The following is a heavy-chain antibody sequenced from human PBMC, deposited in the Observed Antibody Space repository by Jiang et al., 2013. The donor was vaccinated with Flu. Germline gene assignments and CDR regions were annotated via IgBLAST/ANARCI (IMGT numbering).Heavy chain of an antibody. CDR2: IYYSGST. J-gene: IGHJ4*02. V-gene: IGHV4-31*01. D-gene: IGHD6-19*01. CDR3: ARYSSGWKYFDY. Sequence: GSGLVKPSQTLSLTCTVSGGSISSGGYYWSWIRQHPGKGLEWIGYIYYSGSTYYNPSLKSLVTISVDTSKNQFSLKLSSVTAADTAVYYCARYSSGWKYFDYWGQGTLVTVSS. CDR1: GGSISSGGYY.